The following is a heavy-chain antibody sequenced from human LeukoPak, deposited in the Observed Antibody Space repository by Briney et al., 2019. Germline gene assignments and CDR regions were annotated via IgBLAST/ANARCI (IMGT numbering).Heavy chain of an antibody. CDR1: GFTFSGSA. CDR2: IRSKANSYAT. Sequence: PGGSLRLSCAASGFTFSGSAMHWVRQASGKGLEWVGRIRSKANSYATAYAASVKGRFTISRDDSKNTAYLQMNSLKTEDTAVYYCTRYGSGSPPFGYWGQGTLVTVSS. CDR3: TRYGSGSPPFGY. V-gene: IGHV3-73*01. D-gene: IGHD3-10*01. J-gene: IGHJ4*02.